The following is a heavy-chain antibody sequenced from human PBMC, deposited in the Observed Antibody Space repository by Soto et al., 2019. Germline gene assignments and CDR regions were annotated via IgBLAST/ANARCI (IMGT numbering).Heavy chain of an antibody. CDR2: INHSGST. Sequence: SETLSLTCAVYGGSFSGYYWSLIRQPPGKGLEWIGEINHSGSTNYNPSLKSRVTISVDTSKNQFSLKLSSVTAADTAVYYCARVYDFWSGYYYYGMDVWGQGTTVTVSS. V-gene: IGHV4-34*01. CDR1: GGSFSGYY. J-gene: IGHJ6*01. D-gene: IGHD3-3*01. CDR3: ARVYDFWSGYYYYGMDV.